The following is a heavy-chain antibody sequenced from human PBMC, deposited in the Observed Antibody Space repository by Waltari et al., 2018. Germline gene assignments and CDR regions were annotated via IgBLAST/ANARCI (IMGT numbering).Heavy chain of an antibody. Sequence: QVQLVESGGGVVQPGRSLRLSCAASGFTFSSYGMHWVRQAPGKGLEWVAVISYDGSNKYYADSVKVRFTISRDNSKNTLYLQMNSLRAEDTAVYYCAKVYCSSTSCYNDYYMDVWGKGTTVTISS. CDR1: GFTFSSYG. V-gene: IGHV3-30*18. D-gene: IGHD2-2*02. CDR2: ISYDGSNK. CDR3: AKVYCSSTSCYNDYYMDV. J-gene: IGHJ6*03.